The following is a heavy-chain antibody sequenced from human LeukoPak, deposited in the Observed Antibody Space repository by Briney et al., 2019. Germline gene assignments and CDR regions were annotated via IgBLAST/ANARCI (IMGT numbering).Heavy chain of an antibody. J-gene: IGHJ6*03. CDR1: GFTFDDYG. V-gene: IGHV3-20*04. D-gene: IGHD1-26*01. CDR2: INWNGGST. CDR3: AREGGIVGAITGTYYYYMDV. Sequence: TGGSLRLSCAASGFTFDDYGMSWVRQAPGKGLEWVSGINWNGGSTGYADSVKGRFTISRDNAKNSLYLQMNSLRAEDTALHYCAREGGIVGAITGTYYYYMDVWGKGTTVTVSS.